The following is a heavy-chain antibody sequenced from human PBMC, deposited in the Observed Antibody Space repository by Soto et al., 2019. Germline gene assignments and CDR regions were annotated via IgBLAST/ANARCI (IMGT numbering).Heavy chain of an antibody. CDR2: INAGNGNT. V-gene: IGHV1-3*01. CDR3: ARGVGSGSYYNQYNWFDP. CDR1: GYTFTIYA. Sequence: ASVKVSCKASGYTFTIYAMHWVRQAPGQRLEWMGWINAGNGNTKYSQKFQGRVTITRDTSASTAYMELRSLRSDDTAVYYCARGVGSGSYYNQYNWFDPWGQGTLVTVSS. D-gene: IGHD3-10*01. J-gene: IGHJ5*02.